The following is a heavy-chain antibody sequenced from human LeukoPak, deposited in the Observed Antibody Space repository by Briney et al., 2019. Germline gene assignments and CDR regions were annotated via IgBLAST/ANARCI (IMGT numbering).Heavy chain of an antibody. CDR3: ARDSEATFDY. CDR2: ISASGVST. J-gene: IGHJ4*02. Sequence: GGSLRLSCTDSTFTYNNYGMSWVRQAPGKGPEWVSGISASGVSTDYADSVKGRFTISRDNSKNTLYLQMNSLRAEDTAVYYCARDSEATFDYWGQGTLVTVSS. CDR1: TFTYNNYG. V-gene: IGHV3-23*01.